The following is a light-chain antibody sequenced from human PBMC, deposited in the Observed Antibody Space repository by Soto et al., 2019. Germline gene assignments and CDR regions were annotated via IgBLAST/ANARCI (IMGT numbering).Light chain of an antibody. CDR1: QSVKSSY. V-gene: IGKV3-20*01. J-gene: IGKJ5*01. CDR2: GTS. CDR3: QQYGSSIT. Sequence: VLTQFPGTLSLSPGERATLPCRASQSVKSSYLAWYQHKPGQAPRLLIYGTSSRATGIPDRFSGSGSGTDFPLTISRLEPEDFAVYYCQQYGSSITFGQGTRLEIK.